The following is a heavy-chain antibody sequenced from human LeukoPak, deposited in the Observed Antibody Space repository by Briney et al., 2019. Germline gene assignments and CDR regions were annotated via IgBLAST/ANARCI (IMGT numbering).Heavy chain of an antibody. Sequence: GGSLRLSCAASGFTFSSYAMHWVRQAPGKGLEWVAVISYDGSNKYYADPVKGRFTISRDNSKNTLYLQMNSLRAEDTAVYYCARDRRRWLQLAHYYFDYWGQGTLVTVSS. CDR3: ARDRRRWLQLAHYYFDY. D-gene: IGHD5-24*01. V-gene: IGHV3-30-3*01. CDR2: ISYDGSNK. J-gene: IGHJ4*02. CDR1: GFTFSSYA.